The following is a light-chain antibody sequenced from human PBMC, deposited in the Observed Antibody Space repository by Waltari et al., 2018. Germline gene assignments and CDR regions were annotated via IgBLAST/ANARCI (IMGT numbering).Light chain of an antibody. J-gene: IGLJ2*01. V-gene: IGLV3-21*04. Sequence: SFVLTQPPSVSVAPGKTARITCRGSHIGRRRVHWYQQKTGQAPVLVIFFDSDRPSGIPERFSGSSSGDTATLTITRVEAGDEADCFCQVWDSSSDRVFGGGTKLTVL. CDR2: FDS. CDR1: HIGRRR. CDR3: QVWDSSSDRV.